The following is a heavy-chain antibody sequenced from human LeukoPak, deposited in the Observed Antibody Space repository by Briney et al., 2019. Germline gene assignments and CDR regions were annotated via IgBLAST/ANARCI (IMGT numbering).Heavy chain of an antibody. CDR2: ISWNSGSI. J-gene: IGHJ4*02. CDR3: AKVNTMIVVVAPFDY. D-gene: IGHD3-22*01. V-gene: IGHV3-9*01. Sequence: SLRLSCAASGFTFDDYAMHWVRPGPGKGLEWVSGISWNSGSIVYADSVKGRFTISRDNAKNSLYLQMNSPRAEDTAFYYCAKVNTMIVVVAPFDYWGQGTLVTVSS. CDR1: GFTFDDYA.